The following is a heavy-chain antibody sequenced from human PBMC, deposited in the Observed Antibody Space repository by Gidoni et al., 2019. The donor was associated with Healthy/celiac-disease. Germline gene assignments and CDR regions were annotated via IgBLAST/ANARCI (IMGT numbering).Heavy chain of an antibody. V-gene: IGHV4-39*01. CDR3: ARTPPAYCGGDCYSGYYYYGMDV. Sequence: QLQLQESGPGLVKPSETLSLTCTVSGGSISSSSYYWGWIRQPPGKGLEWIGSIYYSGSTYYNPSLKSRVTISVDTSKNQFSLKLSSVTAADTAVYYCARTPPAYCGGDCYSGYYYYGMDVWGQGTTVTVSS. CDR1: GGSISSSSYY. CDR2: IYYSGST. D-gene: IGHD2-21*02. J-gene: IGHJ6*02.